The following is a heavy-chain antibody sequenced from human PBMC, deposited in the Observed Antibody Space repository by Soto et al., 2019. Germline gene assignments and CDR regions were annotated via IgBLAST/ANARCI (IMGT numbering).Heavy chain of an antibody. CDR3: ARGSGTSNWFDP. D-gene: IGHD1-1*01. V-gene: IGHV4-31*03. Sequence: SETLSLSCTVSGGSISSGGYYWSWIRQHPGKGLEWIGYIYYSGSTYYNPSLKSRVTISVDTSKNQFSLKLSSVTAADTAVYYCARGSGTSNWFDPWGQGTLVTVSS. J-gene: IGHJ5*02. CDR2: IYYSGST. CDR1: GGSISSGGYY.